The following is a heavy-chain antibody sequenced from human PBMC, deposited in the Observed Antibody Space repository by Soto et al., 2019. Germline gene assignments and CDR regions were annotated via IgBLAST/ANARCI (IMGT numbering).Heavy chain of an antibody. CDR2: IKPDGSEQ. Sequence: GSLRLSCAASEFTFDKYYMTWVRQAPGKGPEWVANIKPDGSEQYYVDSVKGRFTISRDNANNSLYLQMNSLRAEDTAVYFCARGNWNYYYGMDVWGQGTTVTVSS. CDR1: EFTFDKYY. J-gene: IGHJ6*02. V-gene: IGHV3-7*01. D-gene: IGHD1-20*01. CDR3: ARGNWNYYYGMDV.